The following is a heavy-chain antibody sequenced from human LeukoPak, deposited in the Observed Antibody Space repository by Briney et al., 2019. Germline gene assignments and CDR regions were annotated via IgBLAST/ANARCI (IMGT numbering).Heavy chain of an antibody. Sequence: GGSLRLSCAASGFTFSSFAMSWVRQAPGKGLEWVSGISGSGGSTYYADSVKGRFTISRDNSKNTLYLQMNSLRAENTAVYYCAKGLQGYSSSWFDPWGQGTLVTVSS. CDR1: GFTFSSFA. J-gene: IGHJ5*02. V-gene: IGHV3-23*01. D-gene: IGHD4-11*01. CDR3: AKGLQGYSSSWFDP. CDR2: ISGSGGST.